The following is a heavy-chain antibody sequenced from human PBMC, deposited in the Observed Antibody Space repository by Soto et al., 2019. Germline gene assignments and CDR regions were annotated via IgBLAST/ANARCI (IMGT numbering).Heavy chain of an antibody. CDR2: IYYSGST. CDR1: GGSISGYY. Sequence: QVQLQESGPGLVKPSETLSLTCTFSGGSISGYYWSWIRQPPGKGLEWIGYIYYSGSTDYNPSLKSRGAIAVDTSKNQFSLKLTSVTAADTAVYYCARDRGSGWYWYFDLWGRGTLVTVSS. D-gene: IGHD6-19*01. J-gene: IGHJ2*01. V-gene: IGHV4-59*01. CDR3: ARDRGSGWYWYFDL.